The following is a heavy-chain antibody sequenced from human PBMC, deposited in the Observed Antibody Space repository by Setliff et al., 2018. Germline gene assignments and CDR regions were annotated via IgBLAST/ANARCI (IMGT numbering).Heavy chain of an antibody. D-gene: IGHD3-22*01. J-gene: IGHJ5*02. CDR3: ARGIYYFDIMGDP. Sequence: ASVKVSCKASGYSFLSYGITWVRQAPGQGLEWMGWISAQDGNTIYAQNFQGRVTMTTDTSTSTAYMELRSLRSDDTAVYYCARGIYYFDIMGDPWGQGTLVTVSS. V-gene: IGHV1-18*01. CDR1: GYSFLSYG. CDR2: ISAQDGNT.